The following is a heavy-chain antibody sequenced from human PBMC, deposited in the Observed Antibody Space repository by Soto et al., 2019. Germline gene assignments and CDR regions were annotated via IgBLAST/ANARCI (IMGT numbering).Heavy chain of an antibody. J-gene: IGHJ4*02. D-gene: IGHD3-9*01. Sequence: GGSLRLSCAASGFTFSSYAMSWVRQAPGKGLEWVSAISGSGGSTYYADSVKGRFTISRDNSKNTLYLQMNSLRAEDTAVYYCAKATYYDILTGYYPTYYFDYWGQGTLVTVSS. CDR2: ISGSGGST. CDR1: GFTFSSYA. V-gene: IGHV3-23*01. CDR3: AKATYYDILTGYYPTYYFDY.